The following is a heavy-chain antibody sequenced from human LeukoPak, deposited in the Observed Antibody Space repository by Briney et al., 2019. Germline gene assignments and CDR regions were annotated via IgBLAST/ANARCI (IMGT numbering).Heavy chain of an antibody. J-gene: IGHJ3*02. CDR2: IFPDDSDT. CDR3: ARLSATDGFDI. D-gene: IGHD2/OR15-2a*01. V-gene: IGHV5-51*01. Sequence: GESLKISCKGSGYSFTSYWIVWVRQMPGKGLEWMGIIFPDDSDTRYSPSFQGQVTISADKSISTAYLQWSSLKASDTAMYYCARLSATDGFDIWGQGTMVTVSS. CDR1: GYSFTSYW.